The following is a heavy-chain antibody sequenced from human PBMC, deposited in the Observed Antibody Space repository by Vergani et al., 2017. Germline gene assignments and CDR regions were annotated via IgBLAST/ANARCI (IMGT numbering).Heavy chain of an antibody. V-gene: IGHV3-30-3*01. CDR3: ARVQCGGDCYYYYMDV. CDR1: GFTFSSYA. CDR2: ISYDGSNK. Sequence: VQLVESGGVVVQPGGSLRLSCAASGFTFSSYAMHWVRQAPGKGLEWVAVISYDGSNKYYADSVKGRFTISRDNSKNTLYLQMNSLRAEDTAVYYCARVQCGGDCYYYYMDVWGKGTTVTVSS. J-gene: IGHJ6*03. D-gene: IGHD2-21*01.